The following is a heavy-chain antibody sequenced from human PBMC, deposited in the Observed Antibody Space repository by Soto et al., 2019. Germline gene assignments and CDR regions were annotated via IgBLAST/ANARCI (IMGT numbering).Heavy chain of an antibody. CDR3: ARAQARVVPAAIIDWFDP. CDR2: INPSGGST. CDR1: GYTFTSYY. D-gene: IGHD2-2*01. J-gene: IGHJ5*02. V-gene: IGHV1-46*03. Sequence: GASVKVSCKASGYTFTSYYMHWVRQAPGQGLEWMGIINPSGGSTSYAQKFQGRVTMTRDTSTSTVHMELSSLRSEDTAVYYCARAQARVVPAAIIDWFDPWGQGTLVTVSS.